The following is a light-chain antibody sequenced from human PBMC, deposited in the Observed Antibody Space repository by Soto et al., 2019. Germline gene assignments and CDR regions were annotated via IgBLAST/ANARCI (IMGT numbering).Light chain of an antibody. J-gene: IGLJ1*01. V-gene: IGLV2-14*01. CDR3: SSFTATSTYA. CDR1: SSNVGYYTY. CDR2: EVS. Sequence: QSALTQPASVSGSPGQSITISCTGSSSNVGYYTYVSWFQQHPGKAPKLMIYEVSNRPSGVSNLFSGSKSGNAASLTISGLQAEDEADYYCSSFTATSTYAFGTGTKVTVL.